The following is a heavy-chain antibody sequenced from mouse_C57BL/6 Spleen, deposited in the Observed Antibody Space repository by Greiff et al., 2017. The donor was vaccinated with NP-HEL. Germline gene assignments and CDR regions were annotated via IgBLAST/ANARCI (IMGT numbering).Heavy chain of an antibody. J-gene: IGHJ2*01. D-gene: IGHD1-1*01. Sequence: QVQLQQSGSSLARPGASGKLSWKASGYTFTSYGISWVKQRTGQGLERTGEISPRSGNTYYNEKFKGKATLTADKSSSTAYMELRSLTSEDSAVYFCAIFYYGSREDYWGQGTTLTVSS. CDR3: AIFYYGSREDY. CDR2: ISPRSGNT. V-gene: IGHV1-81*01. CDR1: GYTFTSYG.